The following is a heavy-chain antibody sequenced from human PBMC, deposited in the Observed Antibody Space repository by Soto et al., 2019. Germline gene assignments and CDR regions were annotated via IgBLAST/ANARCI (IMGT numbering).Heavy chain of an antibody. D-gene: IGHD3-10*01. J-gene: IGHJ4*02. CDR2: INHSGST. CDR3: ARGRGSGSYYHGPFDY. V-gene: IGHV4-34*01. Sequence: KPSETLSLTCAVYGGSFSGYYWSWIRQPPGKGLEWIGEINHSGSTNYNPSLKSRVTISVDTSKNQFSLKLSSVTAADTAVYYCARGRGSGSYYHGPFDYWGQGTLVTVSS. CDR1: GGSFSGYY.